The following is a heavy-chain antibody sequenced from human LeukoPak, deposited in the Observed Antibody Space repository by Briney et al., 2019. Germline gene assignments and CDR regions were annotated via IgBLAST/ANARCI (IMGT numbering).Heavy chain of an antibody. J-gene: IGHJ5*02. CDR3: ARRDYDILTGYYWFDP. CDR2: INHSGST. D-gene: IGHD3-9*01. CDR1: GGSFSGYY. V-gene: IGHV4-34*01. Sequence: PSQTLSLTCAVYGGSFSGYYWSWIRQPPGKGLEWIGEINHSGSTNYNPSLKSRVTISIDTSKTQFSLKLSSVTAADTAVYYCARRDYDILTGYYWFDPWGQGTLVTVSS.